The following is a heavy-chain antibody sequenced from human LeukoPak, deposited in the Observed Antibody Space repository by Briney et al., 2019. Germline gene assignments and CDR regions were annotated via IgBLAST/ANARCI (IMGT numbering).Heavy chain of an antibody. CDR2: ISNSGGST. J-gene: IGHJ4*02. CDR1: GFTFSSYA. D-gene: IGHD6-6*01. Sequence: PGGPLRLSCAASGFTFSSYAMNWVRAAPGKGLEWVSGISNSGGSTYYADSVKGRFTISRDNSKNTLYLQMNSLRAEDTAVYYCAKETSSSFDYWGQGTLVTVSS. CDR3: AKETSSSFDY. V-gene: IGHV3-23*01.